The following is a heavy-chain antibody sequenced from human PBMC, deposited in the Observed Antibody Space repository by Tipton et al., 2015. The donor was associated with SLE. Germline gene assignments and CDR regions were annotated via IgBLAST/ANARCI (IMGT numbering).Heavy chain of an antibody. D-gene: IGHD6-6*01. CDR1: GFTFSSYS. J-gene: IGHJ3*02. CDR3: ARTPTAARSAFDI. Sequence: SLRLSCAASGFTFSSYSMNWVRQAPGKGLEWVSYISSSSSTIYYADSVKGRFTISRDNAKNSLYLQMNSLRADDTAVYYCARTPTAARSAFDIWGQGTMVTVSS. CDR2: ISSSSSTI. V-gene: IGHV3-48*01.